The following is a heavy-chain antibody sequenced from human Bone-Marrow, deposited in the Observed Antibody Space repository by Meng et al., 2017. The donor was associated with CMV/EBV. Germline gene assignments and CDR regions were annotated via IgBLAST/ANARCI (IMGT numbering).Heavy chain of an antibody. CDR2: IYHSGST. CDR1: GGSISSSNW. CDR3: ARALNYYGSGSHSD. Sequence: SETLSLTCAVSGGSISSSNWWSWVRQPPGKGLEWIGEIYHSGSTNYNPSLKSRVTISVDKSKNQFSLKLSSVTAADTAVYYCARALNYYGSGSHSDWGQGTLVNFAS. J-gene: IGHJ4*02. V-gene: IGHV4-4*02. D-gene: IGHD3-10*01.